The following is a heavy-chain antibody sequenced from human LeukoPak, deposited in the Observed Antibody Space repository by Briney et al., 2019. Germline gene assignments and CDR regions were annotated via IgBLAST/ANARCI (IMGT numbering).Heavy chain of an antibody. Sequence: PSETLSLTCAVSGGSFSGYYWTWIRQPPGKGLEWIGEINHSGSANYNPSLKSRVTISLDTSKNQFSLKLSSVTAADTAVYYCATGVGLLWFGGVKSFDYWGQGTLVTVSS. CDR3: ATGVGLLWFGGVKSFDY. J-gene: IGHJ4*02. D-gene: IGHD3-10*01. V-gene: IGHV4-34*01. CDR1: GGSFSGYY. CDR2: INHSGSA.